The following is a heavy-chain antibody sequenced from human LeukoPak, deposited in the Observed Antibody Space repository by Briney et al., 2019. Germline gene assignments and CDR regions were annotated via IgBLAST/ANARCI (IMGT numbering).Heavy chain of an antibody. D-gene: IGHD1-26*01. Sequence: SETLSLTCTVSGGSISSSSYYWGWIRQPPGKGLEWIGSIYYSGSTYYNPSLKSRVTISVDTSKNQFSLKLSSVTAADTAVYYCARGSGSYMDYMDVWGKGTTVTVSS. J-gene: IGHJ6*03. CDR3: ARGSGSYMDYMDV. V-gene: IGHV4-39*01. CDR1: GGSISSSSYY. CDR2: IYYSGST.